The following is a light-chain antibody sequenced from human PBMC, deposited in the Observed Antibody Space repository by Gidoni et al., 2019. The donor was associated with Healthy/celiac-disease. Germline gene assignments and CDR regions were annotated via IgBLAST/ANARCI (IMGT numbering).Light chain of an antibody. J-gene: IGKJ4*01. CDR1: QGISNY. CDR2: DAS. CDR3: QQYDNLPLT. Sequence: DSQMTQSPSSLSASVGDRVTITCQASQGISNYLNWYQQKPGKAPKLLIYDASNLETGVPSRFSGSGSGTDFTFTISSLQPEDFATYYCQQYDNLPLTFGGGTKVEIK. V-gene: IGKV1-33*01.